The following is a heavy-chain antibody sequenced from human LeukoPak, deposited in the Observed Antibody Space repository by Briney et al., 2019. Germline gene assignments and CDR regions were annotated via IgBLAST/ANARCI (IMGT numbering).Heavy chain of an antibody. V-gene: IGHV4-39*07. CDR2: IYYSGST. CDR1: GGSISSSSYY. D-gene: IGHD6-13*01. CDR3: ARVMEKDSSSWGYYYYYYMDV. Sequence: PSETLSLTCTVSGGSISSSSYYWGWIRQPPGKGLEWIGSIYYSGSTYYNPSLKSRVTISVDTSKNQFSLKLSSVTAADTAVYYCARVMEKDSSSWGYYYYYYMDVWGKGTTVTVSS. J-gene: IGHJ6*03.